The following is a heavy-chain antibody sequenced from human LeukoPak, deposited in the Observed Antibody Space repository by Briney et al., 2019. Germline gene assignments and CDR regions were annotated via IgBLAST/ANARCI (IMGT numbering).Heavy chain of an antibody. J-gene: IGHJ4*02. V-gene: IGHV3-9*01. CDR1: GFTFDDYA. Sequence: GRSLRVSCAASGFTFDDYAMHWVRQVPGKGLEGVSGISWNSVTLGYVDSVKGRFTISRDNAKKSLYLQMNSLRPDDTALYYCVSEFLMSGEDLLGNLRYWGQGTLVTVSS. D-gene: IGHD3-16*01. CDR3: VSEFLMSGEDLLGNLRY. CDR2: ISWNSVTL.